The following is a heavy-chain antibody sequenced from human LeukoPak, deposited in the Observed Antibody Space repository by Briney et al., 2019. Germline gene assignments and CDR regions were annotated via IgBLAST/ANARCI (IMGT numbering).Heavy chain of an antibody. CDR1: GYSFTSYW. CDR3: ARHRPIVVVGSGTGYYGMDV. D-gene: IGHD2-15*01. J-gene: IGHJ6*02. Sequence: GESLKISCKGSGYSFTSYWIGWVRQMPGKGLEWMGIIYPGDSDTRYSPSFQGQVTISADKSISTAYLQWSSLKASDTAMYYCARHRPIVVVGSGTGYYGMDVWGQGTTVTVSS. CDR2: IYPGDSDT. V-gene: IGHV5-51*01.